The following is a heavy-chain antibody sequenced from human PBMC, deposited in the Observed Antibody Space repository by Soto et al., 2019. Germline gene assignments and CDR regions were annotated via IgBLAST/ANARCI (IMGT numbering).Heavy chain of an antibody. D-gene: IGHD2-15*01. CDR2: INHSGST. Sequence: QVQLQQWGAGLLKPSETLSLTCAVYGGSFSGYYWSWIRQPPGKGLEWIGEINHSGSTNYNPSLKIRVTTSVDTSKNQCSLRLSSVTAADTAVYYCAGVRRYCSGGSCYSGGIDWFDPWGQGSLVTVSS. J-gene: IGHJ5*02. CDR3: AGVRRYCSGGSCYSGGIDWFDP. CDR1: GGSFSGYY. V-gene: IGHV4-34*01.